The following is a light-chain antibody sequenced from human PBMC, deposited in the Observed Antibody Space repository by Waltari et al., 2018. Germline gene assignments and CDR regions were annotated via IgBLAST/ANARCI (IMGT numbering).Light chain of an antibody. CDR1: QSVLFSTNNKNY. V-gene: IGKV4-1*01. J-gene: IGKJ1*01. CDR3: QQYRSTLWT. Sequence: DIVMTQSPDSLVVSLGERATINCKSSQSVLFSTNNKNYLAWYQQKTGQPPKLLFYWASTRESGVPDRFSGSGSGTDFTLTISSLQAEDVAVYYCQQYRSTLWTFGQGTRVEIK. CDR2: WAS.